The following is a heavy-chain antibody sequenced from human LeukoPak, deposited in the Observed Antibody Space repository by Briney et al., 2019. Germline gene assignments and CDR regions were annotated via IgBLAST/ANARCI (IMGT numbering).Heavy chain of an antibody. J-gene: IGHJ6*03. D-gene: IGHD2-2*01. CDR3: ARRRRYCSSTSCYSYYMDV. CDR2: INHSGST. V-gene: IGHV4-34*01. CDR1: GGSFSGYY. Sequence: SETLSLTCAVYGGSFSGYYWSWIRQPPGKGLEWIGEINHSGSTNYNPSLKSRVTISVDTSKNQFSLKLSSVTAADTAVYYCARRRRYCSSTSCYSYYMDVWGKGTTVTVSS.